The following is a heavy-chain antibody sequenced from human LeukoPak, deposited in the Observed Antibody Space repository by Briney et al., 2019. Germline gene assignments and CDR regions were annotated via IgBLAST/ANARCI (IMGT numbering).Heavy chain of an antibody. J-gene: IGHJ4*02. V-gene: IGHV3-7*03. CDR2: INQDGSQK. D-gene: IGHD6-19*01. Sequence: PGGSLRLSCAASGFTFGSCWMNWVRQTPGKGLEWVANINQDGSQKFYVDSVKGRFTISRDNANNSLYLQMNSLRAEDTAVYYCARGGSSGWYRIMSYFDYWGQGTLVTVSS. CDR3: ARGGSSGWYRIMSYFDY. CDR1: GFTFGSCW.